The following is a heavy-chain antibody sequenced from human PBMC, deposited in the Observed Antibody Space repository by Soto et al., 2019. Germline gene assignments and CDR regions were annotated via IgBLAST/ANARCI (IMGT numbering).Heavy chain of an antibody. CDR2: MYGGGET. CDR1: GFIVSHNY. V-gene: IGHV3-66*01. CDR3: ARAELGTIDN. D-gene: IGHD7-27*01. J-gene: IGHJ4*02. Sequence: GGSLRLSCAASGFIVSHNYMSWVRQAPGKGLEWVSVMYGGGETYYGDSVEGRFTISRDNSKNTLYLQMNSLRAEDTAVYYCARAELGTIDNWGQGALVTVSS.